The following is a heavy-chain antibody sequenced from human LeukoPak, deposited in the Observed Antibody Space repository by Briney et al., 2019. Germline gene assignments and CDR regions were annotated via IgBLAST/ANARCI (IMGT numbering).Heavy chain of an antibody. CDR3: ARDWFHAIDY. V-gene: IGHV3-66*01. CDR1: GFTVSRNY. D-gene: IGHD2/OR15-2a*01. CDR2: IYSGGRT. J-gene: IGHJ4*02. Sequence: GGSLRLSCAASGFTVSRNYMSWVRQAPGKGLEWVSVIYSGGRTYYADSVKGRFTISRDNSKNTLYLQMNSLRAEDSAVYYCARDWFHAIDYWGQGALVTVSS.